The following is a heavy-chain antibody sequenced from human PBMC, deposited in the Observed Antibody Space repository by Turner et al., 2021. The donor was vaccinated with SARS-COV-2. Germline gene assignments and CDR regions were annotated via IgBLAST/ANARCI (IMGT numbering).Heavy chain of an antibody. V-gene: IGHV1-2*02. J-gene: IGHJ4*02. CDR3: AKVVLQGIPNFDY. CDR1: GYTFTNYY. CDR2: VNPNSGGT. D-gene: IGHD6-13*01. Sequence: QVQLVQSGAEVTKPGASVKVSCQTSGYTFTNYYMHWVRQAPGQGLEWMGWVNPNSGGTNYALRFQGRVTMTSDTSIATAYMELNSLRSDDTAVYYCAKVVLQGIPNFDYWGQGTLVTVSS.